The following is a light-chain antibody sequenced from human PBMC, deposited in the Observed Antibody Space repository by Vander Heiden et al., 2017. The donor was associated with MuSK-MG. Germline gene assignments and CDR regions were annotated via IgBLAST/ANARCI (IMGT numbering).Light chain of an antibody. V-gene: IGKV2-28*01. Sequence: DIVMTQSPLSLPVTPGEPASISCRSSQSLLHSNGYNYLDWYLQKPGQSPQLLIYLGSNRASGVPDRSSGSGSGTDFTLKISRVEAEDVGVYYCMQALQTPVTFGGGTKVEIK. CDR3: MQALQTPVT. J-gene: IGKJ4*01. CDR2: LGS. CDR1: QSLLHSNGYNY.